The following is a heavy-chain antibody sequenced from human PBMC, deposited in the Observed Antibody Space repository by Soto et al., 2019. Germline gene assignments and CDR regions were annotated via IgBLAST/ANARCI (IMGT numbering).Heavy chain of an antibody. CDR2: IRWNSGSI. CDR1: GFTFDDYA. D-gene: IGHD3-16*01. J-gene: IGHJ6*02. Sequence: EVQLVESGGGLVQPGRSLRLSCAASGFTFDDYAMHWVRQAPGKGLEWVSGIRWNSGSIGYADSVKGRFTISRDNAKNSLYLQMNSLRAEDTALYYFAKDSTLGGWGGMEVWGQGTTVTVYS. CDR3: AKDSTLGGWGGMEV. V-gene: IGHV3-9*01.